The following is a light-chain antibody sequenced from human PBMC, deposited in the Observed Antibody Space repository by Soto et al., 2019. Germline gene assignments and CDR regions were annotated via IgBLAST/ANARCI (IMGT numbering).Light chain of an antibody. J-gene: IGKJ5*01. CDR2: DAS. Sequence: DIQMTQSPSTLSASVGDRVTIICRASQSLNNYLAWYQQKPGKAPKLLIYDASTLERGVPSRFSGTGSGTEFTLTISSLQPDDFATYYCQQYYRSSITFGQGTRLEIK. V-gene: IGKV1-5*02. CDR1: QSLNNY. CDR3: QQYYRSSIT.